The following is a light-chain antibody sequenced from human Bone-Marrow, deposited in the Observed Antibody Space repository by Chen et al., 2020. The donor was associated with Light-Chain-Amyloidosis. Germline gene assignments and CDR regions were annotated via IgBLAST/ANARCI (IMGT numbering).Light chain of an antibody. Sequence: QSALTQPASVSGSPGQSIAISCTGTSSDVGSYNYVSWYQQHPGKAPKLMLYEVSNRPSGVSNRFSGSKSGNTASLTISGLQAEDEADYYCSSYTSSSTSLVFGGGTKLTVL. J-gene: IGLJ3*02. CDR2: EVS. CDR1: SSDVGSYNY. CDR3: SSYTSSSTSLV. V-gene: IGLV2-14*01.